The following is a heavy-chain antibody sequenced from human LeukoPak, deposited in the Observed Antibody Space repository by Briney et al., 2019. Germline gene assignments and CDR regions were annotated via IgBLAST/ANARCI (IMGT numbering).Heavy chain of an antibody. J-gene: IGHJ4*02. Sequence: PSETLSLTCVVYGDSFIDYYWSWIRQPPGKGLEWIAEINHRGSTNYNPSLKSRLEILVDTSKNQFSLKLSSVTAADTGVYYCARFGAGSGHHPFDYWGQGILVTVSS. CDR1: GDSFIDYY. CDR3: ARFGAGSGHHPFDY. V-gene: IGHV4-34*01. D-gene: IGHD1-1*01. CDR2: INHRGST.